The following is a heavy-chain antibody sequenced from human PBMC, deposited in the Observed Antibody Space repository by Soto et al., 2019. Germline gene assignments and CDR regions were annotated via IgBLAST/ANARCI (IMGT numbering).Heavy chain of an antibody. V-gene: IGHV3-30*18. D-gene: IGHD6-19*01. J-gene: IGHJ6*02. CDR1: GFTFSSYG. CDR2: ISYDGSNK. Sequence: QVQLVESGGGVVQPGRSLRLSCAASGFTFSSYGMHWVRQAPGKGLEWVAVISYDGSNKYYADSVKGRFTISRDNSKNRXYLQMNSLRAEDTAVYYCAKIIAVAGDYYCYGMDVWGQGTTVTVSS. CDR3: AKIIAVAGDYYCYGMDV.